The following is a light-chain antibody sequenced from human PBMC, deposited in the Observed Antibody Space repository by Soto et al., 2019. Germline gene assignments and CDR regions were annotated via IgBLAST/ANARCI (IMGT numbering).Light chain of an antibody. CDR1: SSNIGNNY. Sequence: QSVLTQPPSVSAAPGQKVTISCSGSSSNIGNNYVSWYQQLPGTAPKLLIYDNNKRPSGIPDRFSGSKSGTSATLGITGLQTGDEADYYCGTWDSSLSEVVFGGGTKLTLL. CDR3: GTWDSSLSEVV. V-gene: IGLV1-51*01. J-gene: IGLJ2*01. CDR2: DNN.